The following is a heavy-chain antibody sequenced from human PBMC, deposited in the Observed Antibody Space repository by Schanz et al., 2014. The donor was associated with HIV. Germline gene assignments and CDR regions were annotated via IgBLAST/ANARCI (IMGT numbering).Heavy chain of an antibody. CDR1: GFFFDDYA. CDR3: ARDASRIYYDILTGPFDY. V-gene: IGHV3-9*01. D-gene: IGHD3-9*01. Sequence: DVQLVESGGGLVQPGRSLRLSCAASGFFFDDYAMYWVRQVPGRGLEWVSGISWNSGTRAYADSVKGRFTISRDNAKKSLYLQMNSLRPEDTALYYCARDASRIYYDILTGPFDYWGQGTLVTVSS. CDR2: ISWNSGTR. J-gene: IGHJ4*02.